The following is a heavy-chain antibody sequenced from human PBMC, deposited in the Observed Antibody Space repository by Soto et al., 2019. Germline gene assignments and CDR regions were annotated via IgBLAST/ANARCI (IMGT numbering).Heavy chain of an antibody. CDR2: IIPIFGTA. J-gene: IGHJ4*02. CDR3: ARGYGSGSYYPDDHFDY. Sequence: QVQLVQSGAEVKKPGSSVKVSCKASGGTFSSYAISWVRQAPGQGIEWMGGIIPIFGTANYAQKFQGRVTITADESTSTAYMELSSLRSEDTAVYYCARGYGSGSYYPDDHFDYWGQGTLVTVSS. D-gene: IGHD3-10*01. V-gene: IGHV1-69*01. CDR1: GGTFSSYA.